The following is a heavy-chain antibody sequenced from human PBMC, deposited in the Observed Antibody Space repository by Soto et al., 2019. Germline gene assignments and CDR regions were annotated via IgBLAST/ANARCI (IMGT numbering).Heavy chain of an antibody. D-gene: IGHD2-15*01. V-gene: IGHV1-69*13. J-gene: IGHJ6*02. CDR3: ARRVLVVVENDYYYGMDV. CDR2: IIPIFGTA. Sequence: SVKVSCKASGGTFSSYAISWVRQAPGQGLEWMGGIIPIFGTANYAQKFQSRVTITADESTSTAYMELSSLRSEDTAVYYCARRVLVVVENDYYYGMDVWGQVNTVTVSS. CDR1: GGTFSSYA.